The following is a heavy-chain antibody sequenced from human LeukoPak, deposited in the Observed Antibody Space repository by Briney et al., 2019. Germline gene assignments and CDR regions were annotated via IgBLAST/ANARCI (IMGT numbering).Heavy chain of an antibody. Sequence: SETLSLTCTVSGGSISSNNYYWGWIRQPPGKGLEWVGSIYYSGSVSTYYDPSLKSRVTISVDTSKNQVSLKLNSVTAADTAVYYCARQGNSGRSFDYWGQGTLVIVSS. CDR2: IYYSGSVST. D-gene: IGHD6-25*01. CDR3: ARQGNSGRSFDY. V-gene: IGHV4-39*01. CDR1: GGSISSNNYY. J-gene: IGHJ4*02.